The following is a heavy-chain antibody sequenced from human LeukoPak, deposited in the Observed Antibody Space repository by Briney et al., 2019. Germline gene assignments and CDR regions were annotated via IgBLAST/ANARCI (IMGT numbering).Heavy chain of an antibody. Sequence: ASVKVSCKASGYTFTGYYMHWVRQAPGQGLEWMGWINPNSGGTNYAQKFQGRVTMTRDTSISTAYMELSRLRSDDTAVYYCARLVGYYYDSSGRGFFDYWGQETLVTVSS. CDR2: INPNSGGT. CDR1: GYTFTGYY. D-gene: IGHD3-22*01. CDR3: ARLVGYYYDSSGRGFFDY. J-gene: IGHJ4*02. V-gene: IGHV1-2*02.